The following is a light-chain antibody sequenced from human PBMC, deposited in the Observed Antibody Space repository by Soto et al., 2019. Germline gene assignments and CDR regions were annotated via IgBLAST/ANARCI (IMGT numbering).Light chain of an antibody. J-gene: IGKJ4*02. CDR1: QSLTNNY. CDR3: QQYEAAVT. V-gene: IGKV3-20*01. Sequence: EIVLTQSPGTLSLSPGERATLSCRASQSLTNNYFAWYQQKPGRALRLLIDGASTRATGIADRVSGSGSGIDFTLTSRKLEAEGVSVYYCQQYEAAVTFGGGTKVEI. CDR2: GAS.